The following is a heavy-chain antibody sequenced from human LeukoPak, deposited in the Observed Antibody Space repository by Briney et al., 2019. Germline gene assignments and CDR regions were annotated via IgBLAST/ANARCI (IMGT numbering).Heavy chain of an antibody. J-gene: IGHJ4*02. D-gene: IGHD3-3*01. CDR1: GYSISSGYY. CDR2: IYHSGST. Sequence: KPSETLSLTCTVSGYSISSGYYWGWIRQPPGKGLEWIGSIYHSGSTYYNPSLKSRVTISVDTSKNQFSLKLSSVTAADTAVYYCARDYTIFGVVTQYYFDYWGQGTLVTVSS. V-gene: IGHV4-38-2*02. CDR3: ARDYTIFGVVTQYYFDY.